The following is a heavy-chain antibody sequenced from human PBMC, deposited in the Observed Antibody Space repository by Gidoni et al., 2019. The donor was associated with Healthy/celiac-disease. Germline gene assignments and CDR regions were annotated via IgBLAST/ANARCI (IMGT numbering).Heavy chain of an antibody. J-gene: IGHJ5*02. CDR2: LIPMLGKA. V-gene: IGHV1-69*04. CDR1: RGPFRRSA. Sequence: HVQLVQSGAAVKQPGSSVKVPCKASRGPFRRSASSWVRQAPGQGLEWMGRLIPMLGKANYGRKFKGRLTITADKSTSTAYMELSSLRTEDTAVYYGARTHDYGDPGYNWFDPWGQGTLVTVSS. D-gene: IGHD4-17*01. CDR3: ARTHDYGDPGYNWFDP.